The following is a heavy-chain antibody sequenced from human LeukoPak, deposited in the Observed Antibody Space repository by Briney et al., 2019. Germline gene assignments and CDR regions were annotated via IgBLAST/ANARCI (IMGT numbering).Heavy chain of an antibody. Sequence: PGGSLRLSCAASGFTFDDYAMHWVRQAPGKGLEWVSGISWNSGSIGYADSVKGRFTISRDNSKNTLYLQMNSLRAEDTAVFYCAKDKGEGRLQSFDPWGQGTLVTVSS. CDR3: AKDKGEGRLQSFDP. J-gene: IGHJ5*02. D-gene: IGHD3-16*01. CDR2: ISWNSGSI. CDR1: GFTFDDYA. V-gene: IGHV3-9*01.